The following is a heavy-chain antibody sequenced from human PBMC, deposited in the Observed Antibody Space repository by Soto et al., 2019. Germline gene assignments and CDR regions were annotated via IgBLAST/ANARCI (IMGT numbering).Heavy chain of an antibody. J-gene: IGHJ4*02. CDR3: ARGGYYGDYNFDY. D-gene: IGHD4-17*01. V-gene: IGHV1-69*13. Sequence: SVKVSCKASGGTFSSYAISWVRQAPGQGLEWMGGIIPIFGTANYAQKFQGRVTITADESTSTAYMELSSLRSEDTAVYYCARGGYYGDYNFDYWGQGTLVTVSS. CDR1: GGTFSSYA. CDR2: IIPIFGTA.